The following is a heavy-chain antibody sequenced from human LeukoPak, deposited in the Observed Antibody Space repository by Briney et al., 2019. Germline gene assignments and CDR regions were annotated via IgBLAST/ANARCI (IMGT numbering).Heavy chain of an antibody. CDR1: GFTFSSFA. D-gene: IGHD2-2*01. J-gene: IGHJ4*02. CDR3: AKVGYCSSTSCPNDY. CDR2: ISGSGGST. V-gene: IGHV3-23*01. Sequence: GGSLRLSCAASGFTFSSFAMSWFRQAPGKGLEWVSDISGSGGSTYYADSVKGRFTISRDNSKNTLYLQMNSLRAEDTAVYYCAKVGYCSSTSCPNDYWGQGTLVTVSS.